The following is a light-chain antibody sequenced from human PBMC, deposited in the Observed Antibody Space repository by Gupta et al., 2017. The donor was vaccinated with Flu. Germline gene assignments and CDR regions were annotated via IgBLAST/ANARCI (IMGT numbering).Light chain of an antibody. CDR3: SSYTSTTTFYV. CDR2: DVS. CDR1: SSDVGNSDY. J-gene: IGLJ1*01. Sequence: QSALTQPASVSGSPGHSITISCTGTSSDVGNSDYVSWYQQDPGKAPKLLIYDVSNRPSGVSSRLSGSKSGNTASLTISGLQAEDETEYYCSSYTSTTTFYVFGTGTKVTVL. V-gene: IGLV2-14*01.